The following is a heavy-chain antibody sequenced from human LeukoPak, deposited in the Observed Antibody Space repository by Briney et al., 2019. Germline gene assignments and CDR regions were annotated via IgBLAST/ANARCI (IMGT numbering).Heavy chain of an antibody. CDR3: ARDLDGSGGSD. V-gene: IGHV1-2*02. Sequence: ASVKVSCKVSGYTFTGYYMHWVRQAPGQGLEWMGWINPNSGGTNYAQKFQGRVTMTRDTSISTAYMELIRLRSDDTAVYYCARDLDGSGGSDWGQGTLVTVSS. CDR2: INPNSGGT. J-gene: IGHJ4*02. CDR1: GYTFTGYY. D-gene: IGHD3-10*01.